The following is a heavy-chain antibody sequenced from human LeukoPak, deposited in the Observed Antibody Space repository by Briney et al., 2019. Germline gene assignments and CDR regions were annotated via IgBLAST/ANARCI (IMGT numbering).Heavy chain of an antibody. CDR2: INSSGGGR. J-gene: IGHJ4*02. CDR1: GFTFSNYA. D-gene: IGHD6-13*01. CDR3: AKDPVVAAALSFDY. Sequence: GGSLRLSCAASGFTFSNYAMTWVRQAPGRGLEWVSSINSSGGGRYYADSVKGRFTISRDNSKNTLYLQMNSLRAEDTAVYYCAKDPVVAAALSFDYWGQGTLVTVSS. V-gene: IGHV3-23*01.